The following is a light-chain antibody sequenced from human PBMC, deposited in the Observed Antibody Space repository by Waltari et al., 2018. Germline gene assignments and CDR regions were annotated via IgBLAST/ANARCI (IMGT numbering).Light chain of an antibody. CDR1: SGSVSTTSY. V-gene: IGLV8-61*01. CDR2: KGS. J-gene: IGLJ3*02. CDR3: SLYMGSGIWV. Sequence: QTVVTQEPSLSVSPGGTVTLTCALTSGSVSTTSYATWYQRTPGQPPRTLVYKGSSRSSGVPDRFSGSILGNKAALTITGAQADDESNYYCSLYMGSGIWVFGGGTKLTVL.